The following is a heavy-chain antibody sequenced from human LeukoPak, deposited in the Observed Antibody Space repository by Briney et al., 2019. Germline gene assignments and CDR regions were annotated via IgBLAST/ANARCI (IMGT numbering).Heavy chain of an antibody. CDR1: GFTFGDYT. J-gene: IGHJ4*02. V-gene: IGHV3-49*04. D-gene: IGHD5-18*01. CDR3: ARGYSYGHSVYFDY. CDR2: IRNKPYGETT. Sequence: GGSLRLSCTASGFTFGDYTLSWVRQAPGKGLGWVGFIRNKPYGETTEYAASVKGRFTISRDDSKSIASLQMHSLESEDTAVYYCARGYSYGHSVYFDYWGQGTLVTVSS.